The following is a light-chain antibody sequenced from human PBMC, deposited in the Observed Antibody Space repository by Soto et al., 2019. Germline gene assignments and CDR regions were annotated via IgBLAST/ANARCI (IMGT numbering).Light chain of an antibody. Sequence: QSALTQPASVSGSPGQSITVSCAGTSSDVGRYDYVSWYQQHPGRAPQLMIYEVSNRASGVSNRFSGSKSGNTASLTISGLQAEDEADYYCSSYTSSDLYGFGTVTKLTVL. V-gene: IGLV2-14*01. CDR3: SSYTSSDLYG. CDR1: SSDVGRYDY. CDR2: EVS. J-gene: IGLJ1*01.